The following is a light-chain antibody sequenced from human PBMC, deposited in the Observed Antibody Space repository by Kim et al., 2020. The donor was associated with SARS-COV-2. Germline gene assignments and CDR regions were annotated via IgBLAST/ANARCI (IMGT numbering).Light chain of an antibody. CDR1: NIGSKN. J-gene: IGLJ1*01. Sequence: SYELTQPLSVSVALGQTARITCGGNNIGSKNVHWYQQKPGQAPVLVIYRDTNRPSGIPERFSGSNSGNTATLTISRAQAGDEAEYYCQVWDSSTGVFGTGTKVTVL. CDR2: RDT. CDR3: QVWDSSTGV. V-gene: IGLV3-9*01.